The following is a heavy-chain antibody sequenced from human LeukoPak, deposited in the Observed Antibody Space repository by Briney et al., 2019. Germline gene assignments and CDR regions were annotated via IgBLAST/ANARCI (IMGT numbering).Heavy chain of an antibody. D-gene: IGHD2-2*01. J-gene: IGHJ3*01. CDR2: ISGSGGGT. Sequence: GGSLRLSCAASGFTFSNSAMSWVRQAPGKGLEWVSAISGSGGGTYYADSVKGRFTISRDNAKNSLYLQMNSLRAEDTAIYYCARVSGEYCSSTTCYGAAFDFWGQGTMVTVSS. CDR1: GFTFSNSA. CDR3: ARVSGEYCSSTTCYGAAFDF. V-gene: IGHV3-23*01.